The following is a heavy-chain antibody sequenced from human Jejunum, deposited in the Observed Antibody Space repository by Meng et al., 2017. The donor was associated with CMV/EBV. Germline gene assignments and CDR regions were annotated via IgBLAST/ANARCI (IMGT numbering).Heavy chain of an antibody. D-gene: IGHD5-24*01. V-gene: IGHV1-69*01. CDR2: IIPIFDTA. Sequence: TWLRQAPGQGLEWMGGIIPIFDTAIYAQKFEGRLTITSDDSTSVSYMDLSSLTPEDTAVYYCAREFRRDGYDSGSQAQAYFFESWGQGTPVTVSS. J-gene: IGHJ4*02. CDR3: AREFRRDGYDSGSQAQAYFFES.